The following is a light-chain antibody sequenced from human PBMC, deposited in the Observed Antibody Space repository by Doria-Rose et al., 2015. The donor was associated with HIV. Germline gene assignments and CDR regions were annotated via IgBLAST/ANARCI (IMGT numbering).Light chain of an antibody. CDR3: QQSYSTPLT. Sequence: TQSPSSLSASVGDRVTITCRASQSTGSFLNWYQQKPGKAPKLLIYAASSVQNGVPSRFSGSGSGTDSTLTISSLQPEDFATYFCQQSYSTPLTFGGGTKVEIK. CDR1: QSTGSF. J-gene: IGKJ4*01. V-gene: IGKV1-39*01. CDR2: AAS.